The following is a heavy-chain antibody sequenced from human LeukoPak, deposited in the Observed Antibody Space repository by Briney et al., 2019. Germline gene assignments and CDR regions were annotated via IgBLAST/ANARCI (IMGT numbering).Heavy chain of an antibody. CDR2: IFPSGGEI. D-gene: IGHD2-8*02. J-gene: IGHJ4*02. Sequence: GGSLRLSCAASGFTFSTFAMIWVRQPPGKGLEWVSSIFPSGGEIHCADSVRGRFTISRDNSKSTLSLQTNSLRAEDTAIYYCATYRQVLLPFESWGQGTLVTVSS. CDR1: GFTFSTFA. V-gene: IGHV3-23*01. CDR3: ATYRQVLLPFES.